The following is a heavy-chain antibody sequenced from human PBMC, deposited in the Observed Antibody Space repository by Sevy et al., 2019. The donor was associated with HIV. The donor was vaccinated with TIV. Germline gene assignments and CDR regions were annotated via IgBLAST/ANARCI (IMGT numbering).Heavy chain of an antibody. J-gene: IGHJ4*02. CDR2: ISYDGINK. V-gene: IGHV3-30-3*01. CDR1: GFTFSDYA. CDR3: ARDRSTRWINYYFDY. Sequence: GGSLRLSCAASGFTFSDYAMHWFRHTQGKGLEWVAVISYDGINKNYADSVKGRFTLSRDNSKNTLSLQMNSPRTEDTAVYYCARDRSTRWINYYFDYSGQRTLVTVSS. D-gene: IGHD2-2*01.